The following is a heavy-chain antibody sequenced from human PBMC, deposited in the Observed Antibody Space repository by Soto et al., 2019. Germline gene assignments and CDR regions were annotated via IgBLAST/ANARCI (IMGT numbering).Heavy chain of an antibody. CDR3: ASRYYYYDSSGYLPDGLYYGMDV. V-gene: IGHV1-69*13. CDR1: GGTFSSYA. J-gene: IGHJ6*02. Sequence: SVKVSCKASGGTFSSYAISWVRQAPGQGLEWMGGIIPIFGTANYAQKFQGRVTITADESTSTAYMELSSLRSEDMAVYYCASRYYYYDSSGYLPDGLYYGMDVWGQGTSVTVSS. D-gene: IGHD3-22*01. CDR2: IIPIFGTA.